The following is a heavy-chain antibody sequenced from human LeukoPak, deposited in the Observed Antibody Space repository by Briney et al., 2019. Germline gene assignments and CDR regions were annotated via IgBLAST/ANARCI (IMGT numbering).Heavy chain of an antibody. D-gene: IGHD5-12*01. CDR2: IYYSGST. Sequence: SQTLSLTCTVSGGSISSGGYYWSWIRQHPGKGLEWIGYIYYSGSTYYNPSLKSRVTISVDTSKNQFSLKLSSVTAADTAVYYCARDLSGYDTSRSHWYFDLWGRGTLVTVSS. J-gene: IGHJ2*01. CDR1: GGSISSGGYY. V-gene: IGHV4-31*03. CDR3: ARDLSGYDTSRSHWYFDL.